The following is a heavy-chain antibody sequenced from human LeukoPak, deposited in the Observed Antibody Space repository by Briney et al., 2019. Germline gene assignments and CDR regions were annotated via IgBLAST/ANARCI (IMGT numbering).Heavy chain of an antibody. CDR3: ARGATISETGYFDF. CDR1: GGSFSRYY. D-gene: IGHD5-24*01. Sequence: PSETLSLTCAVYGGSFSRYYWSWIRQSPGKGLEWIAEIDHRGDTNYNPSVKSRVTISVDTSKNQFSLKVRSLSVADTAVYYCARGATISETGYFDFWGQGTLVTVSS. J-gene: IGHJ4*03. CDR2: IDHRGDT. V-gene: IGHV4-34*01.